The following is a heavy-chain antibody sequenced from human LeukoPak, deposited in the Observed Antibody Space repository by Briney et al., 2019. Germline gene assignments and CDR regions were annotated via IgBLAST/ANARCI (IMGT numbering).Heavy chain of an antibody. CDR3: ARVSGATSDYFVY. CDR2: ISYDGSNK. V-gene: IGHV3-30-3*01. Sequence: PGGSLRLSCAASGFTFSSYAMHWVRQAPGKGLEWVAVISYDGSNKYYADSVKGRFTISRDNSKNTLYLQMNSLRAEDTAVYYCARVSGATSDYFVYWGQGTLVTVSS. D-gene: IGHD5-12*01. J-gene: IGHJ4*02. CDR1: GFTFSSYA.